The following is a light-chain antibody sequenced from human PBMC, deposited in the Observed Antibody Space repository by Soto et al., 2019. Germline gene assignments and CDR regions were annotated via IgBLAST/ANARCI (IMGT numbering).Light chain of an antibody. V-gene: IGKV3-20*01. Sequence: PGERATLSCRASQSVSSRDLAWYQQKPGQAPRLLIYATSSRAAGIPDRFSGCGSGTDFTLTISRLEPEDFAVYYCQQYDNSPGYTFGQGTKLEIK. J-gene: IGKJ2*01. CDR2: ATS. CDR3: QQYDNSPGYT. CDR1: QSVSSRD.